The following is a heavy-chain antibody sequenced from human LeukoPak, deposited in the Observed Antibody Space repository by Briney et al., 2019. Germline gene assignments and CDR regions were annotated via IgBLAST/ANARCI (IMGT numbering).Heavy chain of an antibody. J-gene: IGHJ6*04. CDR2: ISSSGSTI. CDR1: GFTFSSYE. V-gene: IGHV3-48*03. D-gene: IGHD3-10*02. CDR3: AELGITMIGGV. Sequence: PGGSVRLSCAASGFTFSSYEMNWVRQAPGKGLEWVSYISSSGSTIYYADSVKGRFTISRDNAKNSLYLQMNSLRAEDTAGYYCAELGITMIGGVWGKGTTVTISS.